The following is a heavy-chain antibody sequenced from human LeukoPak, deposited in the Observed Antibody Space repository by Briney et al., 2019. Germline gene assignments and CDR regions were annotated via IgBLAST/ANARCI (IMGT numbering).Heavy chain of an antibody. CDR3: ARGLFVEYYFDY. V-gene: IGHV4-59*01. Sequence: PSETLSLTCTVSGGSISSYYWSWIRQPPGKGLEWIGYIYYSGSTNYNPSLKSRVTISVDTSKNQFSLKLSSVTAADTAVYYCARGLFVEYYFDYWGQGTLVTVPS. D-gene: IGHD2-15*01. CDR1: GGSISSYY. CDR2: IYYSGST. J-gene: IGHJ4*02.